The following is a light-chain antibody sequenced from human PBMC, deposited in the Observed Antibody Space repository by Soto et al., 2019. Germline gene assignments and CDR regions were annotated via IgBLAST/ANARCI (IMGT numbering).Light chain of an antibody. J-gene: IGKJ2*01. CDR2: AAS. Sequence: EIVMTQSPDTLSVSPGERATLSCRASQSVRSHLAWYQQKPGQAPRLLIYAASTRSTAIPARFSGSGSGADFTLTISSLQSEDFAVYYCQQYNNRPRTFGQGTKLSIQ. CDR1: QSVRSH. V-gene: IGKV3-15*01. CDR3: QQYNNRPRT.